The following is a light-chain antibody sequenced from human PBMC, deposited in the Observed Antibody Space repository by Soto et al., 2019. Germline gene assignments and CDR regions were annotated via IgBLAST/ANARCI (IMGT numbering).Light chain of an antibody. CDR3: QQDNNPLT. Sequence: EIVMTQSPATLSVSPGERATLSCRASQSVSSNLAWYQQKPGQAPRLLIYGASTRATDIPARFSGSGSGTEFTLTISSLQSEDFAVYYCQQDNNPLTCGGGTKVEIK. CDR2: GAS. J-gene: IGKJ4*01. CDR1: QSVSSN. V-gene: IGKV3-15*01.